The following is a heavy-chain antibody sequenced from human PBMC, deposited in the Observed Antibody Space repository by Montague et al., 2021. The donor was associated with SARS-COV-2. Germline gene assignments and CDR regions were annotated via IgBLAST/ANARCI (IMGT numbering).Heavy chain of an antibody. CDR2: FDHSGDT. D-gene: IGHD1-26*01. CDR1: GGSMYIYGSHYY. J-gene: IGHJ4*02. V-gene: IGHV4-61*01. Sequence: SETLSLTCTVSGGSMYIYGSHYYWDWIRQPPGKGLGWIGNFDHSGDTKYNPSLKSRATISVDTSKNQFALRLHSVTAADTAIYYRARKGSGRSDLAYWGQGTLVTVSS. CDR3: ARKGSGRSDLAY.